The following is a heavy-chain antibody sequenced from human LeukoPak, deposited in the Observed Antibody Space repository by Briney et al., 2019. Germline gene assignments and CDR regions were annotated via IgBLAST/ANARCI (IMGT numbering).Heavy chain of an antibody. CDR1: GFTFDDYG. CDR2: ITSEGISS. V-gene: IGHV3-74*03. CDR3: ARDWSIPSLTGYYIDV. J-gene: IGHJ6*03. D-gene: IGHD3-9*01. Sequence: PGGSLRLSCAASGFTFDDYGMSWVRQVPGKGLEWISRITSEGISSSYADSVKGRFTISRDNAKKTVYLQMSSLRAEDTAVYYCARDWSIPSLTGYYIDVWGNGTTVTVSS.